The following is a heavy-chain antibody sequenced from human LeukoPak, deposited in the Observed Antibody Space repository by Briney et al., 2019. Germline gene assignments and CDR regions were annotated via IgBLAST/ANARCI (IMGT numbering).Heavy chain of an antibody. Sequence: GGSLRLSCAASGFTFTNYAMHWVRQAPGKGLEWVAVISYDGSNKYYADSVKGRFTISRDNSKNTLYLQMDSLRAEDTAVYYCAVPPSSSWAFDYWGQGTLVTVSS. CDR3: AVPPSSSWAFDY. CDR1: GFTFTNYA. J-gene: IGHJ4*02. D-gene: IGHD6-13*01. CDR2: ISYDGSNK. V-gene: IGHV3-30*04.